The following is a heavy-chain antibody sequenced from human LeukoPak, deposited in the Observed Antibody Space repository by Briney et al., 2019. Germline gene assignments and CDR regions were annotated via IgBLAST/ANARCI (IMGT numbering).Heavy chain of an antibody. J-gene: IGHJ4*02. Sequence: PGGSLRLSCVVSGISLSNYAMTWVRQAPGEGLEWVSYISERGGSTTYADSVKGRFTISRDTSLNTLYLQINNLRAEDTAVYFCAKRGVVIRGILVIGYHQEAYHYDFWGQGVLVTVSS. CDR3: AKRGVVIRGILVIGYHQEAYHYDF. CDR1: GISLSNYA. CDR2: ISERGGST. D-gene: IGHD3-10*01. V-gene: IGHV3-23*01.